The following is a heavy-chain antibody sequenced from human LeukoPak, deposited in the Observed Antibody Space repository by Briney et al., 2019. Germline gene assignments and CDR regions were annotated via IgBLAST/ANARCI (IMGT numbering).Heavy chain of an antibody. D-gene: IGHD6-19*01. V-gene: IGHV3-15*01. J-gene: IGHJ4*02. CDR1: KFTFTNAW. CDR2: IKSKTDGEAT. Sequence: PGGSLRLSCAASKFTFTNAWMSWVRQAPGKGLEWVGRIKSKTDGEATDYAAPVKGRFTISRDDSKSTLYLQMNSLKTEDTAVYYCTKANAVPLSDYWGQGTLVIVSS. CDR3: TKANAVPLSDY.